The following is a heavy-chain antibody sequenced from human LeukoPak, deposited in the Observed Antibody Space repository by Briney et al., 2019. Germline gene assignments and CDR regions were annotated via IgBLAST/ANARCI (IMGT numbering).Heavy chain of an antibody. CDR2: IIPILGIA. CDR3: ARDRYCSSTSCYGGYYCYGMDV. D-gene: IGHD2-2*01. J-gene: IGHJ6*02. Sequence: GASVKVSCKASGGTFSSYTISWVRQAPGQGLEWMGRIIPILGIANYAQKFQGRVTITADKSTSTAYMELSSLRSEDTAVYYCARDRYCSSTSCYGGYYCYGMDVWGQGTTVTVSS. V-gene: IGHV1-69*04. CDR1: GGTFSSYT.